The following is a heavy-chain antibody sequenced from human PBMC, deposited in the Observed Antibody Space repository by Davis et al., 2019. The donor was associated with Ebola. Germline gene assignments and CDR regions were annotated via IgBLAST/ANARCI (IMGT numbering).Heavy chain of an antibody. D-gene: IGHD6-19*01. V-gene: IGHV4-39*01. CDR2: ITSGGTT. CDR1: GVSISSSRDY. CDR3: ARHDFHNSGYPFDY. J-gene: IGHJ4*02. Sequence: MPSETLSLTCTVSGVSISSSRDYWGWIRQPPGKGLEWIGSITSGGTTYYNPSLKSRLTISVDTSKNQFSLILRSVTATDTAVYFCARHDFHNSGYPFDYWGQGTLVTVSS.